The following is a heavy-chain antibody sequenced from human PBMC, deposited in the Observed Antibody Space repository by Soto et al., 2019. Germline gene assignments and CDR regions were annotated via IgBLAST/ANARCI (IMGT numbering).Heavy chain of an antibody. CDR3: ARDSYDSSGSPVDY. J-gene: IGHJ4*02. Sequence: GGSLRLSCAASGFTFSSYGMHWVRQAPGKGLEWVAVIWYDGSNKYYADSVKGRFTISTDNSKNTLYLQVNSLRAEDTAVYYCARDSYDSSGSPVDYSGQGTLVTVSS. CDR2: IWYDGSNK. D-gene: IGHD3-22*01. V-gene: IGHV3-33*01. CDR1: GFTFSSYG.